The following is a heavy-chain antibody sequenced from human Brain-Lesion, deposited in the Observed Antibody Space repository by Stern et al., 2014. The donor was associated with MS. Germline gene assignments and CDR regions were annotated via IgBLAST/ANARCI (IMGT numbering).Heavy chain of an antibody. CDR3: ARGGAVTSSEYYFDY. Sequence: VQLGESGGGVVQPGRSLRLSCAASGFTFSYHAMHWVRQAPGQGLEWVAVISYDGSDNYYAGSVKGRFTLSRDNSKNPLYLQMNSLRAEDTAVYYCARGGAVTSSEYYFDYWGQGTLVTVSS. J-gene: IGHJ4*02. CDR1: GFTFSYHA. CDR2: ISYDGSDN. D-gene: IGHD4-17*01. V-gene: IGHV3-30*01.